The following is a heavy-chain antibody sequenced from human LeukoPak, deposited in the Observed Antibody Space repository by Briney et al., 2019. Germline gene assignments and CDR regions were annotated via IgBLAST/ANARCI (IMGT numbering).Heavy chain of an antibody. J-gene: IGHJ3*02. D-gene: IGHD5/OR15-5a*01. V-gene: IGHV1-69*13. CDR2: IIPIFGTA. CDR3: ARDQSSVDAFDI. Sequence: SXKVSCKASGGTFSSYAISWVRQAPGQGLEWMGGIIPIFGTANYAQKFQGRVTITADESTSTAYMELSSLRSEDTAVYYCARDQSSVDAFDIWGQGTMVTVSS. CDR1: GGTFSSYA.